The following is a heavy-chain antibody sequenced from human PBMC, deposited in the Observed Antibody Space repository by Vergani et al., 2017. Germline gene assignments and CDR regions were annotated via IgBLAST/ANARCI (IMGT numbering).Heavy chain of an antibody. CDR2: ISGSGGST. V-gene: IGHV3-23*01. D-gene: IGHD6-13*01. J-gene: IGHJ4*02. CDR3: AKLPLESSWYDEVAD. CDR1: GFTFSSYA. Sequence: EVQLLESGGGLVQPGGSLRLSCAASGFTFSSYAMSWVRQAPGKGLEWVSAISGSGGSTYYADSVKGRFTISRDNSKNTLDLQMNSLRAEDTAVYSCAKLPLESSWYDEVADWGQGTLVTVSS.